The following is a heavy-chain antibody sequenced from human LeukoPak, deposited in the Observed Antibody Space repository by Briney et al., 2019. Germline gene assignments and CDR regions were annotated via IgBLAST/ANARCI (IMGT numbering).Heavy chain of an antibody. D-gene: IGHD1-26*01. Sequence: GGSLRLSCAASGFTFSSHWMSWVRQAPGKGLEWVANIKTDESEKYYVDSVKGRFTISRDNAKNSLYLQMTSQRAEDTAVYYCARDPRYHTYWGQGTLVTVSS. CDR2: IKTDESEK. CDR1: GFTFSSHW. V-gene: IGHV3-7*01. J-gene: IGHJ4*02. CDR3: ARDPRYHTY.